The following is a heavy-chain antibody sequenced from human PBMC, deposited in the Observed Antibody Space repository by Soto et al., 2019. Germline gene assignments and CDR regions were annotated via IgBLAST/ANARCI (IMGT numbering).Heavy chain of an antibody. J-gene: IGHJ2*01. D-gene: IGHD2-15*01. CDR3: ARDADCSGGSCYEGYFDL. CDR2: ISSSSSYT. V-gene: IGHV3-11*05. Sequence: QVQLVEFGGGLVKPGGSLRLSCAASGFTFSDYYMSWIRQAPGKGLEWVSYISSSSSYTNYADSVKGRFTISRDNAKNSLYLQMNSLRAEDTAVYYCARDADCSGGSCYEGYFDLWGRGTLVTVSS. CDR1: GFTFSDYY.